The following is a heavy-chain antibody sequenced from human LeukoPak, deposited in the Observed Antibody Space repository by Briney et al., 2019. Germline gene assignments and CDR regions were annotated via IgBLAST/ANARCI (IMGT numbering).Heavy chain of an antibody. CDR2: IYPCDSET. Sequence: PGEALKVSRKGSGYSFTNYWIGWVRQMPGKGLEGMGIIYPCDSETRYSPSFQGQVTISADKSISTAYLQWSSLKASDTAMYYCARRSYDSSGYFDYWGQGTLVTVSS. CDR3: ARRSYDSSGYFDY. V-gene: IGHV5-51*03. D-gene: IGHD3-22*01. CDR1: GYSFTNYW. J-gene: IGHJ4*02.